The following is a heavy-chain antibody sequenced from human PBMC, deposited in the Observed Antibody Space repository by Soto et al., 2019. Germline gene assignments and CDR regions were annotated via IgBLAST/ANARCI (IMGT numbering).Heavy chain of an antibody. CDR3: ARQGGGGRSFDY. V-gene: IGHV4-39*01. Sequence: SETLSLTCTVSGGSISSSIYYWGWIRQPPGKGLEWIGSIYYSGSTNYNPSLKSRVTISVDTSRNQFSLKLSSVTAADTAVYYCARQGGGGRSFDYWGQGTLVNVS. J-gene: IGHJ4*02. CDR2: IYYSGST. D-gene: IGHD2-15*01. CDR1: GGSISSSIYY.